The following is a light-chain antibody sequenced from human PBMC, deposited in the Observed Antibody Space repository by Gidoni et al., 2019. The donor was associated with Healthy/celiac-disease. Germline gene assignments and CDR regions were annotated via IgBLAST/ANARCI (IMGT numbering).Light chain of an antibody. CDR3: QQYGSSPT. CDR2: GAS. J-gene: IGKJ5*01. V-gene: IGKV3-20*01. CDR1: PSVSSSY. Sequence: DIVLTQSPGTLSLSPGERATLSCRASPSVSSSYLAWYQQKPGQATRHLIYGASSRATGIPDRFSGSGSGTDFTLSISRLEPEDFAVYYCQQYGSSPTFGQGTRLEIK.